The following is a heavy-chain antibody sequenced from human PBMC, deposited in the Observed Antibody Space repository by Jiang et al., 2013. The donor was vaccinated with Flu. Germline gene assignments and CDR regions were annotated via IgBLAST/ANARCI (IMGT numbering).Heavy chain of an antibody. V-gene: IGHV1-69*04. Sequence: SGAEVKKPGSSVKVSCKASGGTFSSYAISWVRQAPGQGLEWMGRIIPILGKANYAQKFQGRVTITADTSTSTAYMELSSLRSEDTAVYYCARDRPDHSSGWYDRLGSDAFDIWGQGTMGHRLF. D-gene: IGHD6-19*01. CDR1: GGTFSSYA. J-gene: IGHJ3*02. CDR3: ARDRPDHSSGWYDRLGSDAFDI. CDR2: IIPILGKA.